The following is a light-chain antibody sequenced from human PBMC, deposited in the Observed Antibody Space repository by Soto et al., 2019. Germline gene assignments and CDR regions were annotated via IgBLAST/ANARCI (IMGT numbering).Light chain of an antibody. Sequence: VMTQSPATLSVSPGERATLSCRASQSVSSNLAWYQQKPGQDPRLLIYGASTRATGIPARFSGSGSGTEFTLTISSLQSEDFAVYYCQQYNNWPPWTFGQGTKVEIK. CDR1: QSVSSN. J-gene: IGKJ1*01. CDR3: QQYNNWPPWT. V-gene: IGKV3-15*01. CDR2: GAS.